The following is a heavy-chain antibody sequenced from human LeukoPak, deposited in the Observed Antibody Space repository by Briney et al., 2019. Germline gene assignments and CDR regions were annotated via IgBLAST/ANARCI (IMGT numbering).Heavy chain of an antibody. CDR3: ARGDETDVAAAGTVDS. CDR2: ISTYNGNT. CDR1: GYTFTSYG. V-gene: IGHV1-18*01. D-gene: IGHD6-13*01. Sequence: ASVKVSCKSSGYTFTSYGISWVRQAPGQGLEWMGWISTYNGNTNYARKLQGRVTMTTDTSTSTAYMELRSLRSDDTAVYYCARGDETDVAAAGTVDSWGQGTLVTVSS. J-gene: IGHJ4*02.